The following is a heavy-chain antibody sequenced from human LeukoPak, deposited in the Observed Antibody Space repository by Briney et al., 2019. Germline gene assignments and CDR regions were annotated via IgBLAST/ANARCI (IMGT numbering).Heavy chain of an antibody. J-gene: IGHJ4*02. CDR3: AKGLAVAGHFDY. V-gene: IGHV3-23*01. Sequence: GGSLRLSCAASGFTFSSHAMSWVRQAPGKGLEWVSAISGSGGSTYYADSVKGRFTISRDKSKNTLYLQMNSLRAEDTAVYYCAKGLAVAGHFDYWGQGTLLTVSS. D-gene: IGHD6-19*01. CDR2: ISGSGGST. CDR1: GFTFSSHA.